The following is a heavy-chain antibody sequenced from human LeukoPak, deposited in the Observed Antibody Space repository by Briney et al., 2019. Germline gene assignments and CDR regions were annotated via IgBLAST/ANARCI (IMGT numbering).Heavy chain of an antibody. CDR2: INPYSGDP. D-gene: IGHD2-15*01. CDR1: GYTFTGYH. J-gene: IGHJ4*02. Sequence: ASVKVSCKASGYTFTGYHIHWVRQAPGQRLEWMGRINPYSGDPNFAQKFQGRVTMTRDTSITTADMDLSSVIPDDTAVYFCARDQGSITRRWYTGYWGQGTQVTVSS. CDR3: ARDQGSITRRWYTGY. V-gene: IGHV1-2*06.